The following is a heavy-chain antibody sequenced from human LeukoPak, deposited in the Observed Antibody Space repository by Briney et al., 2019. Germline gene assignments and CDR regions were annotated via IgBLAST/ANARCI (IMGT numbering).Heavy chain of an antibody. Sequence: PGGSLRLSCAASGFTFSSFAMSWVRQAPGKGLEWVSVVSGSGGSTNYADSVKGRFTISRGNSKNTLYLQMNSLRVEDTAVYYCAKDRNYDFWSGYHNYFDYWGQGTLVTVSS. CDR1: GFTFSSFA. CDR2: VSGSGGST. CDR3: AKDRNYDFWSGYHNYFDY. D-gene: IGHD3-3*01. J-gene: IGHJ4*02. V-gene: IGHV3-23*01.